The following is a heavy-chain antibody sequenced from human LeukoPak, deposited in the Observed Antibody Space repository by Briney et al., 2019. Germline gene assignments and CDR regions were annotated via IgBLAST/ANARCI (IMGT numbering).Heavy chain of an antibody. CDR1: GFTFTSYA. Sequence: GGSLRLSCVASGFTFTSYAMSWVRQAPGKGLEWVSSISSSSSYIYYADSVKGRFTISRDNAKNSLYLQMNSLRAEDTAVYYCARGLRYFDWFDYWGQGTLVTVSS. J-gene: IGHJ5*01. CDR2: ISSSSSYI. V-gene: IGHV3-21*01. D-gene: IGHD3-9*01. CDR3: ARGLRYFDWFDY.